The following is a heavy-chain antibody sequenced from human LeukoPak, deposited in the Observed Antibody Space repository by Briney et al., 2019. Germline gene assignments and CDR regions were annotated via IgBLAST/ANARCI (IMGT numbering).Heavy chain of an antibody. V-gene: IGHV6-1*01. CDR3: ARRKCIMITCGGVIVSYSDY. Sequence: SQTLSLTCAISGDRVFSNSAAWNWIRQSPSSGLEWLGRTYYRSKWYNDYAVSVESRITINPDTSKNHFYLKLSPVTAADTAVYYCARRKCIMITCGGVIVSYSDYWGQGTLVTVSS. CDR2: TYYRSKWYN. D-gene: IGHD3-16*02. CDR1: GDRVFSNSAA. J-gene: IGHJ4*02.